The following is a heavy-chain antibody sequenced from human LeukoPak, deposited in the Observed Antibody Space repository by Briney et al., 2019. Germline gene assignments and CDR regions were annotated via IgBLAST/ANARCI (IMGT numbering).Heavy chain of an antibody. CDR3: ARAGLAYDSSGYYLRDDAFDI. D-gene: IGHD3-22*01. J-gene: IGHJ3*02. V-gene: IGHV3-13*04. Sequence: GGSLRLSCAASGFTFSSYDMHWVRQATGKGLEWVSAIGTTGDTYYPGSVKCRFTISREKAKNSLYLQMNSLRAGDTAVYYCARAGLAYDSSGYYLRDDAFDIWGQGTMVTVSS. CDR2: IGTTGDT. CDR1: GFTFSSYD.